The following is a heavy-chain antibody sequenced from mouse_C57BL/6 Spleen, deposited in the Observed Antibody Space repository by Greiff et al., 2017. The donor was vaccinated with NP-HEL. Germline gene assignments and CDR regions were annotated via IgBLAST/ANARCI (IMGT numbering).Heavy chain of an antibody. CDR1: GYSITSGYY. D-gene: IGHD4-1*01. CDR3: ARVGRGAMDY. V-gene: IGHV3-6*01. Sequence: DVKLQESGPGLVKPSQSLSLTCSVTGYSITSGYYWNWIRQFPGNKLEWMGYISYDGSNNYNPSLKNRISITRDTSKNQFFLKLNSVTTEDTATYYCARVGRGAMDYWGQGTSVTVSS. J-gene: IGHJ4*01. CDR2: ISYDGSN.